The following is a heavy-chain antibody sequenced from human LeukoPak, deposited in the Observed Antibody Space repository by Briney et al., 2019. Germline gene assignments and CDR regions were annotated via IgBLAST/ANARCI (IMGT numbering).Heavy chain of an antibody. CDR2: IRSKAYGGTT. CDR3: TRVTLELRHNWFDP. V-gene: IGHV3-49*03. Sequence: AGGSLRLSCTASGFTFGDYAMSWFRQAPGKGLEWVGLIRSKAYGGTTEYAASVKGRFTISRDDSKSIAYLQMNSLKTEDTAVYYCTRVTLELRHNWFDPWGQGTLVTVSS. J-gene: IGHJ5*02. D-gene: IGHD1-7*01. CDR1: GFTFGDYA.